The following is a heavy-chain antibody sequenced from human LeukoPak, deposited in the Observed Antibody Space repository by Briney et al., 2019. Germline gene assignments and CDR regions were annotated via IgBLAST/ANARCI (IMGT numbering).Heavy chain of an antibody. CDR1: GGSINITNW. CDR3: AREHIAADTRDAFDI. Sequence: PSGTLSLTCAVSGGSINITNWWSWVRQPPGKGLEWIGEIHHTGGTNYNPSLKSRVTISLEKSKNQFSVKLSSVTAADTAVYYCAREHIAADTRDAFDIWGQGTMATVSS. D-gene: IGHD6-13*01. J-gene: IGHJ3*02. V-gene: IGHV4-4*02. CDR2: IHHTGGT.